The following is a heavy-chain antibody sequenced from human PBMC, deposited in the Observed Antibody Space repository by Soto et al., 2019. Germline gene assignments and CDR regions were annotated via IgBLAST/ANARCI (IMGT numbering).Heavy chain of an antibody. D-gene: IGHD2-15*01. CDR1: GFTFSSYG. V-gene: IGHV3-30*18. J-gene: IGHJ4*02. Sequence: QVQLVESGGGVVQPGRSLRLSCAASGFTFSSYGMHWVRQAPGKGLEWVAVMSWDGSDEFYEETVKGRFTVSRDNSRNTLYLQMNSPRPEDTAVYYCAKEGCSGGICYGFDYSGQGTLVTVSS. CDR3: AKEGCSGGICYGFDY. CDR2: MSWDGSDE.